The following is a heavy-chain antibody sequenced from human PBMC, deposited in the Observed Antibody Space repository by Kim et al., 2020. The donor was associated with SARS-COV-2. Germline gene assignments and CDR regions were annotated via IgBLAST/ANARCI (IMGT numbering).Heavy chain of an antibody. CDR2: ISGSGGST. CDR1: GFTFSSYA. CDR3: AKGGIGDIAAAGGPYYYYYYGMDV. D-gene: IGHD6-13*01. Sequence: GGSLRLSCAASGFTFSSYAMSWVRQAPGKGLEWVSAISGSGGSTYYADSVKGRFTISSDNSKNTLYLQMNSLRAEDTAVYYCAKGGIGDIAAAGGPYYYYYYGMDVWGQGTTVTVSS. J-gene: IGHJ6*02. V-gene: IGHV3-23*01.